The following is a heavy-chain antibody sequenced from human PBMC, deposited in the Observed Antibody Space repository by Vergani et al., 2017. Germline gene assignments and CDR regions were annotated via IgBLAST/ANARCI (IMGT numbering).Heavy chain of an antibody. CDR1: GFTVSSNY. D-gene: IGHD2-2*01. J-gene: IGHJ1*01. CDR2: IYSGGST. CDR3: ASGVPGYQLATQYFQH. Sequence: EVQLVESGGGLVQPGGSLRLSCAASGFTVSSNYMSWVRQAPGKGLEWVSVIYSGGSTYYADSVKGRFTISRDNGEYSLLLQMNSLRPEDTAVYYCASGVPGYQLATQYFQHWGQGTLVTVSS. V-gene: IGHV3-66*01.